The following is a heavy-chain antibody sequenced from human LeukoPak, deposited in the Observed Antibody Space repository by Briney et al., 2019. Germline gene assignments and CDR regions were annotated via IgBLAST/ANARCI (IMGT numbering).Heavy chain of an antibody. CDR2: VSFDGSNE. CDR1: GFIFNSYG. Sequence: GGSLRLSCEASGFIFNSYGMHWVRQAPGTGLEWVAVVSFDGSNEYYADSVKGRSTINRDNSKNTLFLQMNSLRPEDTAVYYCVKPMFGGHSPFDYWGQGALVTVSS. V-gene: IGHV3-30*18. D-gene: IGHD4-23*01. J-gene: IGHJ4*02. CDR3: VKPMFGGHSPFDY.